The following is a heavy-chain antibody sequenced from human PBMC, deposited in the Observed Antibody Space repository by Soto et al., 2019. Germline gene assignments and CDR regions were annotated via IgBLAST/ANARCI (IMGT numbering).Heavy chain of an antibody. CDR2: IYYSGST. V-gene: IGHV4-31*03. CDR1: GGSISSGGYY. Sequence: SETLSLTCTVSGGSISSGGYYWSWIRQHPGKGLEWIGYIYYSGSTYYNPSLKSRVTISVDTSKNQFSLKLSSVTAADTAVYYCARCPARDAFDIWGQGTMVPVS. CDR3: ARCPARDAFDI. D-gene: IGHD2-2*01. J-gene: IGHJ3*02.